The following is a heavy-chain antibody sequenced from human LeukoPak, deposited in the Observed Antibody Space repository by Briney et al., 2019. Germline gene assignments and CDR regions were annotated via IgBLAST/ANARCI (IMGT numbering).Heavy chain of an antibody. CDR3: ARESSSGYYDY. V-gene: IGHV4-34*01. D-gene: IGHD3-22*01. CDR2: INHSGST. J-gene: IGHJ4*02. CDR1: GGSFSGYY. Sequence: KPSETLSLTCAVYGGSFSGYYWSWIRQPPGKGLEWIGEINHSGSTNYNPSLKSRVTISVDTSKNQFSLRLSSVTAADTAVYYCARESSSGYYDYWGQGTLVTVSS.